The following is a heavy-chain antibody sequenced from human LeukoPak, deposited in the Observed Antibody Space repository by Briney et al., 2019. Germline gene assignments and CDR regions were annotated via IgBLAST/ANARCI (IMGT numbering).Heavy chain of an antibody. J-gene: IGHJ4*02. V-gene: IGHV3-33*01. D-gene: IGHD3-10*01. Sequence: PGGSLRLSCAASGFTFSSSGMHWVRQGPGKGLEWVAVIWYDGSNKYYADSVKGRFTISRDNYKNTLYLQMNSLRAEDTAVYYCARPQKGSGSNRPDYLDYWGQGTLVTVSS. CDR1: GFTFSSSG. CDR2: IWYDGSNK. CDR3: ARPQKGSGSNRPDYLDY.